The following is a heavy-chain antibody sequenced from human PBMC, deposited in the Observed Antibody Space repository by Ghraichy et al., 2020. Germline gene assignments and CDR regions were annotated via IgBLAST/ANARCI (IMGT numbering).Heavy chain of an antibody. V-gene: IGHV4-34*01. CDR2: INHSGIT. CDR3: ARGRGELRRFDF. CDR1: GESLSGYY. D-gene: IGHD1-26*01. Sequence: SETLSLTCAVYGESLSGYYWSWIRQSPEKGLEWIGEINHSGITTYNVALKSRVSISIETSKAQFSLTVNSVTAADTAIYYCARGRGELRRFDFWGQGTLVTVSS. J-gene: IGHJ4*02.